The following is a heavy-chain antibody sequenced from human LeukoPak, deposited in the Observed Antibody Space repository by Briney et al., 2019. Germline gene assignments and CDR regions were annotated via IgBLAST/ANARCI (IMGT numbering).Heavy chain of an antibody. Sequence: GGSLRLSCAASGFTFSSYWMSWVRQAPGKGLEWVANIKQDGSEKYYVDSVKGRFTISRDNAKNSLYLQMNSLRAEDTAVYYCARWYYDILTGYGRYMDVWGKGTTVTVSS. V-gene: IGHV3-7*01. D-gene: IGHD3-9*01. CDR3: ARWYYDILTGYGRYMDV. CDR2: IKQDGSEK. CDR1: GFTFSSYW. J-gene: IGHJ6*03.